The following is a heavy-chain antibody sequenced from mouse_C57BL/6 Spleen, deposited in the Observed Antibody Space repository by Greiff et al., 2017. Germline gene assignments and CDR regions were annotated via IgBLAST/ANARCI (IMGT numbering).Heavy chain of an antibody. CDR2: RWRGGST. V-gene: IGHV2-5*01. Sequence: VKLVESGPGLVQPSQSLSITCTVSGFSLTSYGVHWVRQSPGKGLEWLGVRWRGGSTDYNAAFMSRLSITKDNSKSQVFFKMNSLQADDTAIYYCAKEGGYYDYSAWFAYWGQGTLVTVSA. CDR3: AKEGGYYDYSAWFAY. J-gene: IGHJ3*01. CDR1: GFSLTSYG. D-gene: IGHD2-4*01.